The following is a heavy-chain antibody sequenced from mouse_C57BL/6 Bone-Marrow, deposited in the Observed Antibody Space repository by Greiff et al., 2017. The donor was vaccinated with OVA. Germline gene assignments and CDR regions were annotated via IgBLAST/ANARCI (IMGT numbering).Heavy chain of an antibody. CDR1: GYTFTSYW. CDR3: TREGDCYGSCDY. CDR2: IYPGNSDT. Sequence: EVQLQQSGTVLARPGASVKMSCKTSGYTFTSYWMHWVKQRPGQGLEWIGAIYPGNSDTSYNPKFKGKAKLTEVTSASTAYMELSSLTNEDSAVYYGTREGDCYGSCDYWGQGTTLTVSS. D-gene: IGHD1-1*02. J-gene: IGHJ2*01. V-gene: IGHV1-5*01.